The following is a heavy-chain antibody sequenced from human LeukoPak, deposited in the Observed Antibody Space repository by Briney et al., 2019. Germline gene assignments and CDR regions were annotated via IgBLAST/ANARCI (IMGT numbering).Heavy chain of an antibody. CDR3: VRRTDTAGFDP. CDR2: IYNSGTT. CDR1: GGSITTANYY. V-gene: IGHV4-39*01. D-gene: IGHD1/OR15-1a*01. J-gene: IGHJ5*02. Sequence: PSETLSLTCTVSGGSITTANYYWGWIRQPPGKGLEWIGNIYNSGTTYHNPSLKSRVAISVDTSKNQFSLRLSSVTAADTAVYFCVRRTDTAGFDPGGRETLVTVPS.